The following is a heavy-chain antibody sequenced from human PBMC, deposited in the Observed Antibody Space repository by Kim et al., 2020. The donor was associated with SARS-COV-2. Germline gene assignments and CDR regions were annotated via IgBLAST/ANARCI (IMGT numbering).Heavy chain of an antibody. V-gene: IGHV1-24*01. CDR1: GYTLTELS. D-gene: IGHD1-26*01. CDR3: ATLQWGESSQYYYYGMDV. J-gene: IGHJ6*02. CDR2: FDPEDGET. Sequence: ASVKVSCKVSGYTLTELSMHWVRQAPGKGLEWMGGFDPEDGETIYAQKFHGRVTMTEDTSTDTAYMELSSLRSEDTAVYYCATLQWGESSQYYYYGMDVWGQGTTVTVSS.